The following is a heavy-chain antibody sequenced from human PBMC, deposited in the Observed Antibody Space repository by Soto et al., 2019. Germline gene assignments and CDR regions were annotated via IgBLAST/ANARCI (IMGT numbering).Heavy chain of an antibody. CDR1: GFTFSSYG. J-gene: IGHJ4*02. Sequence: GGSLRLSCAASGFTFSSYGMHWVRQAPGKGLEWVAVISYDGSNKYYADSVKGRFTISRDNSKNSLYLQMNSLRAEDTAVYYCARDGPGSYGFFDYWGQGTLVTVSS. D-gene: IGHD3-10*01. CDR2: ISYDGSNK. CDR3: ARDGPGSYGFFDY. V-gene: IGHV3-30*03.